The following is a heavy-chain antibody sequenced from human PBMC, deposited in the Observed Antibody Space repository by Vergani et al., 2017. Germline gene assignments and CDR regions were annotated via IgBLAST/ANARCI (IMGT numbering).Heavy chain of an antibody. V-gene: IGHV1-69*11. Sequence: QVQLVQSGAEVKKPGSSVKVSCKASGGTFSSYAISWVRQAPGQGLEWMGRIIPILGTANYAQKFQGRVTITADESTSTAYMELSRLRSEDTAVYYCASVAYCGGDCYYSDYWGQGTLVTVSS. CDR1: GGTFSSYA. J-gene: IGHJ4*02. CDR2: IIPILGTA. D-gene: IGHD2-21*01. CDR3: ASVAYCGGDCYYSDY.